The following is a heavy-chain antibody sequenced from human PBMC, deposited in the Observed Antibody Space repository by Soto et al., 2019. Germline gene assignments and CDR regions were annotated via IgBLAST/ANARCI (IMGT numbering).Heavy chain of an antibody. Sequence: QVQLQQWCAGLLKPSETLSLTCAVYGGSFSGYYWSWIRQPPGKGLEWSGEVNHSGSTNYNPSLKSRVTISVDTSKNQFSLKLSSVTAADTAVYYCARGWPYSGSYYGPISFWFAPWGQGTLVTVSS. CDR1: GGSFSGYY. CDR3: ARGWPYSGSYYGPISFWFAP. CDR2: VNHSGST. J-gene: IGHJ5*02. V-gene: IGHV4-34*01. D-gene: IGHD1-26*01.